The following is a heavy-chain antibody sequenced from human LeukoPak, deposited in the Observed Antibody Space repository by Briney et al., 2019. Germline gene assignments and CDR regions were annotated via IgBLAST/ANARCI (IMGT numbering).Heavy chain of an antibody. CDR3: ARGQYQPSGSFYY. CDR1: GFTFSDYY. V-gene: IGHV3-11*04. D-gene: IGHD2-2*01. CDR2: ISSSGSTI. J-gene: IGHJ4*02. Sequence: GGSLRLSCAASGFTFSDYYMSWIRQAPGKGLEWVSYISSSGSTIYYADYVKGRFTISRDNAKTSLYLQMHSLRAEDTAVYYCARGQYQPSGSFYYWGQGTLVTVSS.